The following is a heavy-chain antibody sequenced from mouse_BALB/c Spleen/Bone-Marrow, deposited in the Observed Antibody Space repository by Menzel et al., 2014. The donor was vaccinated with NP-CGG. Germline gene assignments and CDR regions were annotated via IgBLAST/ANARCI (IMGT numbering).Heavy chain of an antibody. D-gene: IGHD2-13*01. V-gene: IGHV1S135*01. CDR2: IDPYNGGS. CDR1: GYAFTSYN. CDR3: ARDGDYSWFAY. Sequence: VQLKQSGPELVKPGVSVKVSCKASGYAFTSYNIYWVKQSHGKSLEWIGYIDPYNGGSNYNRKLKGKATLTVDKSSSTAYMHLNSLTSEDAAVYYCARDGDYSWFAYRGQGTLVTVSA. J-gene: IGHJ3*01.